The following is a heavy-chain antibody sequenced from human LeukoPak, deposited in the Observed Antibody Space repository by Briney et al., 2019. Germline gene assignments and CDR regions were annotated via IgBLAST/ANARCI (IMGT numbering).Heavy chain of an antibody. J-gene: IGHJ6*03. CDR2: IYYSGST. V-gene: IGHV4-59*01. Sequence: SETLSLTCTVSGGSISSYYWSWIRQPPGKGLEWIGYIYYSGSTNYNPSLKSRVTISVYTSKNQISLKLSSVTAADTTVYYCARAPERWYSYGSYTYYYMDVWGKGTTVTVSS. CDR1: GGSISSYY. D-gene: IGHD5-18*01. CDR3: ARAPERWYSYGSYTYYYMDV.